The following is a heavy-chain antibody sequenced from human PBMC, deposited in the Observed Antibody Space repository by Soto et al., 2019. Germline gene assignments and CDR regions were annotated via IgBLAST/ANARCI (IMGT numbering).Heavy chain of an antibody. D-gene: IGHD5-18*01. CDR3: AHRPKWGYNYGRVACDG. V-gene: IGHV2-5*01. CDR1: GFSLSSLSPNEVG. CDR2: ISWNDDK. Sequence: QITLKESGPTLVKPTQTLTRTCTVSGFSLSSLSPNEVGVGWLRHTPGKALEWLALISWNDDKRYSPSLKSRLTITKHTSQRPVVLTMTKMDPVDTATYYCAHRPKWGYNYGRVACDGGGQGTMVTVSS. J-gene: IGHJ3*01.